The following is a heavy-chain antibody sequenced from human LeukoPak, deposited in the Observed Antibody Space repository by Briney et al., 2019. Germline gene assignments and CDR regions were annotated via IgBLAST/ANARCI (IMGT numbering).Heavy chain of an antibody. J-gene: IGHJ5*02. CDR2: IFYTGSA. Sequence: SETLSLTCTVSGDSFDRSYNYWGWIRQPPGKGLEWIGSIFYTGSAYYNPSLKSRITMSVDTSRKQFSLKLTSVTAADTAVYYCAKGALYYSSGTYYTQDWFDPWGQGTLVIVSS. CDR3: AKGALYYSSGTYYTQDWFDP. V-gene: IGHV4-39*01. CDR1: GDSFDRSYNY. D-gene: IGHD3-10*01.